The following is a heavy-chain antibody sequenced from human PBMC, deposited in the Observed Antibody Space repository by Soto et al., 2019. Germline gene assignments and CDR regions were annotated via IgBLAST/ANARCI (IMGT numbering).Heavy chain of an antibody. D-gene: IGHD2-21*02. Sequence: GESLKICWNGSGYSFTSCWIRWVRQMPGKGLEWMGRIDPSDSYTQYSPSFQGHVTISADKSISTAYLQWSSLKASDSAIYYCARHLYCGGDCYYWFDPWGQGTLVTVSS. CDR1: GYSFTSCW. CDR2: IDPSDSYT. V-gene: IGHV5-10-1*01. J-gene: IGHJ5*02. CDR3: ARHLYCGGDCYYWFDP.